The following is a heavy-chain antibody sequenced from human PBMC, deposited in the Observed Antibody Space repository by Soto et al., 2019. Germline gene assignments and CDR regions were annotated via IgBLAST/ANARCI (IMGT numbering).Heavy chain of an antibody. D-gene: IGHD6-13*01. CDR2: ISGGGSTT. J-gene: IGHJ1*01. V-gene: IGHV3-23*01. CDR3: ARDQAAGGTISRYFQD. Sequence: EVQLLESGGGLVQPEGSLRLSCEASGFTFSSYAMSWVRQAPGKGLEWVSGISGGGSTTYYADSVKGRFTISRDNSKNKLYLKVNSLRAEDTAVYYCARDQAAGGTISRYFQDWGQGTLVTGSS. CDR1: GFTFSSYA.